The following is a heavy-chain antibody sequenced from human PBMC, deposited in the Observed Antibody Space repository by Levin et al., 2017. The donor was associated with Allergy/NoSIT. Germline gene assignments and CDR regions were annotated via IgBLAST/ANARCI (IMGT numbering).Heavy chain of an antibody. Sequence: RGESLKISCQASGYSFTSYWFGWVRQRPGKGLEWMGLIFPSDSDTRVSPSFQGQIIMSVDKSISTAYLQLSSLKASDSAMYYCARRDSDGSNSFDYWGQGTLVTVSS. CDR3: ARRDSDGSNSFDY. J-gene: IGHJ4*02. CDR1: GYSFTSYW. D-gene: IGHD4-23*01. CDR2: IFPSDSDT. V-gene: IGHV5-51*01.